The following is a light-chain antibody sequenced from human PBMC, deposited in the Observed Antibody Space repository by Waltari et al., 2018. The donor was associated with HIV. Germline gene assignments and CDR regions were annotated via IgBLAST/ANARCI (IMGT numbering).Light chain of an antibody. Sequence: QSVLTQPPSASGAPGQRVTISCSGSSSNIGTNYVYWYQQLPGTAPTLLIYRHNARPYGAPDRVAGSKSDTSASLAISGLWSEDDADYFCATWDDSLSGPVFGGGTKLTVL. J-gene: IGLJ3*02. CDR1: SSNIGTNY. V-gene: IGLV1-47*03. CDR2: RHN. CDR3: ATWDDSLSGPV.